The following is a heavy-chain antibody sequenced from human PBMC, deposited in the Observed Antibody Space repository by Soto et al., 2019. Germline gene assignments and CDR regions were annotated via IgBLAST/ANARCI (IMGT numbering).Heavy chain of an antibody. V-gene: IGHV1-69*01. CDR1: GGTFSSYA. J-gene: IGHJ6*02. CDR3: ARDGPNYYGSGSYYHYYGMDV. D-gene: IGHD3-10*01. Sequence: QVQLVQSGAEVKKPGSSVKVSCKASGGTFSSYAISWVRQAPGQGLEWMGGIIPIFGTANYAQKFQGRVTITADEPTSTAYMELSSLRSEDTAVYYCARDGPNYYGSGSYYHYYGMDVWGQGTTVTVSS. CDR2: IIPIFGTA.